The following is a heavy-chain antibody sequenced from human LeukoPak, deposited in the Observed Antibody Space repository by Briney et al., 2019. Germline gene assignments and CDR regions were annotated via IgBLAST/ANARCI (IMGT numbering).Heavy chain of an antibody. Sequence: SETLSLTCTVSGGSISSYYWSWIRQPPGKGLEWIGYIYYSGSTNYNPSLKSRVTISVDTSKNQFSLKLSSVTAADTAVYYCARPGYSSSWSNWFDPWGQGTLVTVSS. CDR2: IYYSGST. CDR3: ARPGYSSSWSNWFDP. D-gene: IGHD6-13*01. J-gene: IGHJ5*02. V-gene: IGHV4-59*12. CDR1: GGSISSYY.